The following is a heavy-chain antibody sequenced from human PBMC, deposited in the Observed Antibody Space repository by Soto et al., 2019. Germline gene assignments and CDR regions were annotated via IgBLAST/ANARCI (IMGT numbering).Heavy chain of an antibody. Sequence: PGGSLRLSCAASGFTVSSNYMSWVRQAPGKGLEWVSIIYSGGSTYYADSVKGRFTISRHSSKNTVYLQMNSLRAEDTAVYYCARQGDLYYYMDVWGKGTTVTVSS. V-gene: IGHV3-53*04. J-gene: IGHJ6*03. CDR3: ARQGDLYYYMDV. D-gene: IGHD2-21*01. CDR1: GFTVSSNY. CDR2: IYSGGST.